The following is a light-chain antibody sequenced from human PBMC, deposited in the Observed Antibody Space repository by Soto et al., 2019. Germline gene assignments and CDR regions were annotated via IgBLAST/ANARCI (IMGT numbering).Light chain of an antibody. CDR1: QSVSSN. J-gene: IGKJ1*01. CDR2: GAS. V-gene: IGKV3-15*01. Sequence: EVVMTQSPATLSVSPGERATLSCRASQSVSSNLAWYQQKPGQAPRLLIYGASTRATCIPARFSGSGSGTEFTLTISSLQSEDFAVYYCQQYNNWPRWTFGQGTKVEIK. CDR3: QQYNNWPRWT.